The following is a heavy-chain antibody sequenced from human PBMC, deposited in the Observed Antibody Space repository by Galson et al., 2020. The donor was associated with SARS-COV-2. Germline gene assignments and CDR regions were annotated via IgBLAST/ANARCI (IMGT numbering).Heavy chain of an antibody. J-gene: IGHJ6*02. CDR3: ERMTVFGDYLGHYYYYGMDV. CDR1: GFSLRTSGMS. D-gene: IGHD4-17*01. CDR2: IDWDDDK. V-gene: IGHV2-70*01. Sequence: STTPLMQPTQTLTLTCTFSGFSLRTSGMSVSWIRQPPGKALEWLALIDWDDDKYYSTSLKTRLTISKDTSKNQVVLTMTNMDPVDTATYYCERMTVFGDYLGHYYYYGMDVWGQGTTVTVSS.